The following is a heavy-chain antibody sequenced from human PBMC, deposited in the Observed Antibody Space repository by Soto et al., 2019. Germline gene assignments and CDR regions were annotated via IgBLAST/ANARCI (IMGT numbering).Heavy chain of an antibody. D-gene: IGHD3-9*01. V-gene: IGHV4-34*01. Sequence: PSETLSLTCAVYGGSFSGYYWSWIRQPPGKGLEWIGEINHSGSTNYNPSLKSRVTISVDTSKNQFSLKLSSVTAADTAVYYCARARYFDWSYYYYYGMDVWGQGTTVTVSS. J-gene: IGHJ6*02. CDR3: ARARYFDWSYYYYYGMDV. CDR1: GGSFSGYY. CDR2: INHSGST.